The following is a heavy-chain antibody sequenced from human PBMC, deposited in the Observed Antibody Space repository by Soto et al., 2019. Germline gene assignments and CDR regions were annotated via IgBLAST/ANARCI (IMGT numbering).Heavy chain of an antibody. V-gene: IGHV3-23*01. CDR3: AKPPGVQNGLDAFEI. J-gene: IGHJ3*02. D-gene: IGHD1-1*01. CDR1: EFTFDSFA. CDR2: ISGGGGST. Sequence: GGSLRLSCAASEFTFDSFAMTWVRQAPGKGLEWVSTISGGGGSTYYADSVNGRFTISRDNSKNTLYLQMNSLRAEDTAIYYCAKPPGVQNGLDAFEIWGQGTMVTGSS.